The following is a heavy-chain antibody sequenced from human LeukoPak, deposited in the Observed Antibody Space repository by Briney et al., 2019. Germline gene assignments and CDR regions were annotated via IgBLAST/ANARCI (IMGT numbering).Heavy chain of an antibody. CDR3: ARVAEAAAFDS. J-gene: IGHJ4*02. Sequence: GGSLRLSCAASGFTFSTYSMNWVRQAPGKGLEWVSSISSNSRYIYYADSMRGRFTISRDNAKNPLYLQMNSLKPEDTAVYYCARVAEAAAFDSWGQGTLVTVSS. CDR1: GFTFSTYS. D-gene: IGHD6-13*01. V-gene: IGHV3-21*06. CDR2: ISSNSRYI.